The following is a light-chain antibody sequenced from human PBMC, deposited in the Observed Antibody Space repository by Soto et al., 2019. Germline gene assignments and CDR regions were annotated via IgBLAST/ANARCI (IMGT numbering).Light chain of an antibody. CDR3: SSYTTNSPPVV. CDR2: EVT. V-gene: IGLV2-14*01. CDR1: SGDIGSYTY. Sequence: QSVLTQPASVSGSPGQSITISCTGTSGDIGSYTYVSWYQQYPGKAPKLLISEVTNRPSGVSNRFSGSKSGNTASLTISGLQDEDEAHYYCSSYTTNSPPVVFGGGTKVTVL. J-gene: IGLJ2*01.